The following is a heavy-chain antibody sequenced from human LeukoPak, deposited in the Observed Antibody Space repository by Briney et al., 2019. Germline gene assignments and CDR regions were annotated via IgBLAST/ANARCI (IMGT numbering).Heavy chain of an antibody. CDR1: GFTFSSYS. Sequence: GGSLRLSCAASGFTFSSYSMHWVRQAPGKGLAWVSRINSDGSSTSYADSVRGRFSISRDNAKNTLYLQMNSLRAEDTAVYYCARGLSGYASSLGYWGQGTLVTVSA. CDR3: ARGLSGYASSLGY. CDR2: INSDGSST. D-gene: IGHD6-6*01. J-gene: IGHJ4*02. V-gene: IGHV3-74*01.